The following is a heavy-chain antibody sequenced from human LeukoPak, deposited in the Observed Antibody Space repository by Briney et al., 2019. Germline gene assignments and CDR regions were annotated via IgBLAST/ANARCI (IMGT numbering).Heavy chain of an antibody. J-gene: IGHJ4*02. D-gene: IGHD4-17*01. CDR2: MYYSGST. CDR1: GGSISSSSYY. CDR3: ARAGTNLGDYDF. V-gene: IGHV4-39*07. Sequence: SATLSLACTISGGSISSSSYYWGWIRQPPGKGLEWMGSMYYSGSTHYTPSLKSRVNIPVDTSNNQFSLSLRSVTVADTAVYYCARAGTNLGDYDFWGQATLVTVS.